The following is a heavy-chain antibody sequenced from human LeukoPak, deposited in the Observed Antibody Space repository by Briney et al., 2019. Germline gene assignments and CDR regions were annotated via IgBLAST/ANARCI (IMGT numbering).Heavy chain of an antibody. CDR2: IYSGGST. CDR1: GFTVSSNY. CDR3: ASGNRRGYFDY. J-gene: IGHJ4*02. Sequence: GGSLRLSCAASGFTVSSNYMSWVRQAPGKGLEWISVIYSGGSTYYADSVKGRFTISRDNSKNTLYLQMNSLRAEDTAVYYCASGNRRGYFDYWGQGTLVTVSS. D-gene: IGHD3-10*01. V-gene: IGHV3-66*01.